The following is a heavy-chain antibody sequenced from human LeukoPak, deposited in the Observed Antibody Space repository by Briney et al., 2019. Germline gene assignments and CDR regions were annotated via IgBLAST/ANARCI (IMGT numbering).Heavy chain of an antibody. CDR2: IYVTGT. CDR3: ARHIGGGIEDMDV. Sequence: PSETLSLICTVSGGSIGTYYWSWIRQSPGKGLEWIGYIYVTGTRYNPYLQSRVTISVDRSRNQFFLKMSSVTAADTAVYYCARHIGGGIEDMDVWGKGTRVIVSS. D-gene: IGHD3-16*02. J-gene: IGHJ6*03. CDR1: GGSIGTYY. V-gene: IGHV4-59*08.